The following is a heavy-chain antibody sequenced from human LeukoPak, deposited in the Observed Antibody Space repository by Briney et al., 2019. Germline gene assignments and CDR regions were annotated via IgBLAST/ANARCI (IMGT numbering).Heavy chain of an antibody. D-gene: IGHD6-13*01. CDR3: ARGSSSPNDY. Sequence: SETLSLTCTVSGGSISSGGYYWSWVRQPPGKGLEWIGYIYHSGSTYYNPSLKSRVTISVDRSKNQFSLKLSSVTAADTAVYYCARGSSSPNDYWGQGTLVTVSS. CDR1: GGSISSGGYY. J-gene: IGHJ4*02. CDR2: IYHSGST. V-gene: IGHV4-30-2*01.